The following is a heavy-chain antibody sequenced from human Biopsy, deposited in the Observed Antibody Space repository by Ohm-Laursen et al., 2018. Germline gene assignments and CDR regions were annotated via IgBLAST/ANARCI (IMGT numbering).Heavy chain of an antibody. J-gene: IGHJ3*01. CDR2: VYYTGST. CDR1: GDSISSYY. D-gene: IGHD3-3*01. Sequence: SETLSLTCTVSGDSISSYYWSWIRQPPGKGLEWIGYVYYTGSTDYNPSLRGRVTISVDTSKNQFSLKLSSVTAADTAVFFCARLYRLDDYWNDDPPDAFDVWGQGTRVTVSS. CDR3: ARLYRLDDYWNDDPPDAFDV. V-gene: IGHV4-59*01.